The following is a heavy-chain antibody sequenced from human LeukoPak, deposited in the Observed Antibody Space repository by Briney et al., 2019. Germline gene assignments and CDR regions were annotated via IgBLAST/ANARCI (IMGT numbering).Heavy chain of an antibody. V-gene: IGHV3-21*01. Sequence: PGGSLVLPSAASGFSFSNYYLNWVGQAPGKGLEWVSSISGSSSYIYYAGSVKGRFTISRDNAKNSLYLQMNSLRAEDTAVYYCARDVYYYDSSRFDPWGQ. CDR2: ISGSSSYI. CDR3: ARDVYYYDSSRFDP. CDR1: GFSFSNYY. J-gene: IGHJ5*02. D-gene: IGHD3-22*01.